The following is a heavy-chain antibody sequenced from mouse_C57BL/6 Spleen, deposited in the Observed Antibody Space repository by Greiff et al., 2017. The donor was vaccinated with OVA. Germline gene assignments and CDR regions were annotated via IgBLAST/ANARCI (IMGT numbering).Heavy chain of an antibody. J-gene: IGHJ2*01. CDR2: IDPSDSYT. Sequence: QVQLKQPGAELVKPGASVKLSCKASGYTFTSYWMQWVKQRPGQGLEWIGEIDPSDSYTNYNQKFKGKATLTVDTSSSTAYMQLSSLTSEDSAVYYGARSYYGSSFPPAYWGQGTTLTVSS. D-gene: IGHD1-1*01. CDR3: ARSYYGSSFPPAY. V-gene: IGHV1-50*01. CDR1: GYTFTSYW.